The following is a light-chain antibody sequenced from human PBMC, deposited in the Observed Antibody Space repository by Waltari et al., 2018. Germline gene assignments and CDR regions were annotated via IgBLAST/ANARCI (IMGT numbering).Light chain of an antibody. CDR2: GGS. J-gene: IGKJ2*03. CDR3: QHYSWPPYS. Sequence: EILLMQSPATLSVSPGETATLSCRASQSVKSSLAWYQQKPGQAPRLLIYGGSAKATGTPARFSGFGSETEFTLTISSLQSEDFAVYYCQHYSWPPYSFGQGTNVEIK. CDR1: QSVKSS. V-gene: IGKV3-15*01.